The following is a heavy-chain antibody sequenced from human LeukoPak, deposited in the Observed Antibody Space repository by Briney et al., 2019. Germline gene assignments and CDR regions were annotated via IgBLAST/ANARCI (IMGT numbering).Heavy chain of an antibody. J-gene: IGHJ4*02. CDR2: IYYSGST. V-gene: IGHV4-39*01. Sequence: SETLSLTCTVSGGSISSSSYYWGWIRQPTGKGLEWIGSIYYSGSTYYNPSLKSRVTISVNTSKNQFSLKLSAVTAADTAVYYGARLGFQDGYNSWGQGTLVTVSS. CDR3: ARLGFQDGYNS. D-gene: IGHD5-24*01. CDR1: GGSISSSSYY.